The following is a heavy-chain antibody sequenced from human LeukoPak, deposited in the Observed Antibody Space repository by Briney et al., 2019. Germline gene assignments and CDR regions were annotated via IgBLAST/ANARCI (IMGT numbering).Heavy chain of an antibody. CDR1: GESFSGYF. CDR3: ATLITVTTS. D-gene: IGHD4-17*01. V-gene: IGHV4-34*01. CDR2: VNHSGIT. J-gene: IGHJ4*02. Sequence: SETLSLTCAVYGESFSGYFWSWIRQPPGKGLEWIGDVNHSGITNYNPSLKSRVTISVDTSKNQFSLELNSVTAADTAVYYCATLITVTTSWGQGTLVTVSS.